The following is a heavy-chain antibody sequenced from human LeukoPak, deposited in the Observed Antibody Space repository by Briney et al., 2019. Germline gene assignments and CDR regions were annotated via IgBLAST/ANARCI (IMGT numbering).Heavy chain of an antibody. D-gene: IGHD3-3*01. Sequence: GASVKVSCKASGYTFTSYDINWVRQATGQGLEWMGWMNPNSGNTGYAQKFQGRVTITRNTSISTAYMELSSLRSEDTAVYYCARSVLRFLEWSEGGAFDIWGQGTMVTVSP. V-gene: IGHV1-8*03. J-gene: IGHJ3*02. CDR3: ARSVLRFLEWSEGGAFDI. CDR2: MNPNSGNT. CDR1: GYTFTSYD.